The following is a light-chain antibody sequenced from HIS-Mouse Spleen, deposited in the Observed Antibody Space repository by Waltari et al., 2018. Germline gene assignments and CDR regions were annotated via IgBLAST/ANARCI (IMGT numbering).Light chain of an antibody. V-gene: IGKV4-1*01. CDR2: WAS. CDR1: QRVLYSSNNKNY. J-gene: IGKJ2*01. Sequence: DIVMTQSPDSLAVSLGERATINCKSSQRVLYSSNNKNYLAWYQRKPGQPPKLLIYWASTRESGVPDRVSGSGSGKDFTLNISCLQAEDVAVYYCQHYYSTPYTFGQGTKLEIK. CDR3: QHYYSTPYT.